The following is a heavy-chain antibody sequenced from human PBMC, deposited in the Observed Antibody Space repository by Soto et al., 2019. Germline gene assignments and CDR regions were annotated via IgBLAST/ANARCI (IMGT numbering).Heavy chain of an antibody. D-gene: IGHD6-19*01. V-gene: IGHV2-5*01. CDR2: IYWNDDK. CDR3: AHRPSGWYLFDY. CDR1: GFSLSTSGVG. J-gene: IGHJ4*02. Sequence: GSGPTLVNPTQTLTLTCTFSGFSLSTSGVGVGWIRQPPGKALEWLALIYWNDDKRYSPSLKARLTITKDTSKNQVVLTMTNMDPVDTATYYCAHRPSGWYLFDYWGQGTLVTVSS.